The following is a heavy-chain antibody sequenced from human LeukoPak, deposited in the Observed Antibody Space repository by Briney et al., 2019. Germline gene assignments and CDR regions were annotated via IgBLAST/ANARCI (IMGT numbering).Heavy chain of an antibody. J-gene: IGHJ3*02. D-gene: IGHD4-17*01. CDR1: GGSVSSGSYV. CDR2: IYYSGST. V-gene: IGHV4-61*01. Sequence: SSQTLSLTCTVSGGSVSSGSYVWSWIRQPPGKGLEWIGYIYYSGSTNYNPSLKSRVTISVDTSKNQFSLKLSSVTAADTAVYYCAREPHDYGAVPGIWGQGTMVTVSS. CDR3: AREPHDYGAVPGI.